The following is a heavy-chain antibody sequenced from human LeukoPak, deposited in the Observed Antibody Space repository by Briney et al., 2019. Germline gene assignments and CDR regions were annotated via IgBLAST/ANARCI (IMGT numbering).Heavy chain of an antibody. CDR2: ISSSSSYI. D-gene: IGHD2-15*01. Sequence: GGSLRLSCAASGFTFSSYSMNWLRQAPGKGLEWVSSISSSSSYIYYADSLKGRFTISRDNAKNSLYLQMNSLRAEDTAVYYCARDPGYCSVGSCFDYWGQGTLVTVSS. CDR3: ARDPGYCSVGSCFDY. CDR1: GFTFSSYS. J-gene: IGHJ4*02. V-gene: IGHV3-21*01.